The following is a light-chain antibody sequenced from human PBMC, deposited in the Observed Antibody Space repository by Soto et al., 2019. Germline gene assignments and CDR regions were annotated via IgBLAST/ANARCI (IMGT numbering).Light chain of an antibody. Sequence: EIVLTQSPGTLYLSPGERASLSCRASQSVSSNYLVWYQQKPGQAPRLLMSGASSRATGIPDRFSGSGSGTDFTLTISRLEPEDFAVYYCQQYGSSPYTFGQGTKLEIK. CDR3: QQYGSSPYT. CDR2: GAS. V-gene: IGKV3-20*01. J-gene: IGKJ2*01. CDR1: QSVSSNY.